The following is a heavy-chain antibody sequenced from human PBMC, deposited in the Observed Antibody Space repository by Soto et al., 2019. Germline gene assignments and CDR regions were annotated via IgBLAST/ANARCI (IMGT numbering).Heavy chain of an antibody. D-gene: IGHD2-2*01. V-gene: IGHV4-4*07. CDR3: ARACSSNSCYDVFDY. Sequence: PSETLSLTCTVSGGSISSYYWSWIRQPAGKGLEWIGRIYTSGSTNYNPSLKSRVTMSVDTSKNQFSLKLSSGTAADTAVYYCARACSSNSCYDVFDYWGQGTLVTVS. CDR1: GGSISSYY. CDR2: IYTSGST. J-gene: IGHJ4*02.